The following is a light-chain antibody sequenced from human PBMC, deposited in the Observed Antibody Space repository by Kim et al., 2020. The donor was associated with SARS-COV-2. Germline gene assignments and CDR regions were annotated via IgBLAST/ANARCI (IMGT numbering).Light chain of an antibody. Sequence: QSALTQPRSESESPGQSVTISCTGTSSDVGGYKYVSWYQQHPGKAPKLMIYDVSERPSGVPDRFSGSKSGNTASLTISGLQAEDEADYYCCSFAGSYWVFGGGTQLTVL. CDR1: SSDVGGYKY. J-gene: IGLJ3*02. CDR2: DVS. CDR3: CSFAGSYWV. V-gene: IGLV2-11*01.